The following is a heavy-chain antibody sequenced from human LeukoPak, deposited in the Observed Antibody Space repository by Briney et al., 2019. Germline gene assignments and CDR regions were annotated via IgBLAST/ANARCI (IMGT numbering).Heavy chain of an antibody. CDR2: INPNSGGT. D-gene: IGHD6-19*01. CDR1: GYTFTGYY. V-gene: IGHV1-2*02. Sequence: GASVKVSCKASGYTFTGYYMHWVRQAPGQGLEWMGWINPNSGGTNYAQKFQGRVTMTRDTSISTAYMELSRLRSDDTAVYYCARDIRQWLVRGAFFDYWGQGTLVTVSS. J-gene: IGHJ4*02. CDR3: ARDIRQWLVRGAFFDY.